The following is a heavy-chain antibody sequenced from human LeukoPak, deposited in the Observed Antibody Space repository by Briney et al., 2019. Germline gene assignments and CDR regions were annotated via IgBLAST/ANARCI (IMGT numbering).Heavy chain of an antibody. D-gene: IGHD6-6*01. CDR1: GLIFGGYA. J-gene: IGHJ4*02. CDR2: ISYDGGKT. CDR3: AKWAYSSLRLGEYYFDY. Sequence: GGSLRLSCAASGLIFGGYAMHWIRQAPGKGLQWLAVISYDGGKTYYADSVEGRFTISRDNAKNSLYPQMNSLRAEDTALYYCAKWAYSSLRLGEYYFDYWGQGTLVTVSS. V-gene: IGHV3-30-3*01.